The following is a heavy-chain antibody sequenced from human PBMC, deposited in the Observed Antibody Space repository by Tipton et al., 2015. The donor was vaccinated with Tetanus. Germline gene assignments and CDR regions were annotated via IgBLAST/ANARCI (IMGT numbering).Heavy chain of an antibody. D-gene: IGHD7-27*01. CDR2: ISGSGGDI. V-gene: IGHV3-11*01. J-gene: IGHJ4*02. CDR3: ATALPGAPPPY. CDR1: GFTLRDYY. Sequence: SGFTLRDYYMSWIRQAPGKGLEWVSYISGSGGDIYHADSVKGRFTTSRDNAKRSLYLQMNSLRAEDTAVYYCATALPGAPPPYWGQGTLVTVSS.